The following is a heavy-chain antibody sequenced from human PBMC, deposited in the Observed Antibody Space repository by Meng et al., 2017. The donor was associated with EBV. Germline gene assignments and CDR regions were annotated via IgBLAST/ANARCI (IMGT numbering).Heavy chain of an antibody. CDR2: MNPNSGNT. CDR1: GSTFTSYD. CDR3: ARGRGVYCSGGSCYPGWFDP. V-gene: IGHV1-8*01. D-gene: IGHD2-15*01. J-gene: IGHJ5*02. Sequence: GRCGSEVMKPGASWKVSCKASGSTFTSYDINWVRQATGQGLEWMGWMNPNSGNTGYAQKFQGRVTMTRNTSISTAYMELSSLRSEDTAVYYCARGRGVYCSGGSCYPGWFDPWGQGTLVTVSS.